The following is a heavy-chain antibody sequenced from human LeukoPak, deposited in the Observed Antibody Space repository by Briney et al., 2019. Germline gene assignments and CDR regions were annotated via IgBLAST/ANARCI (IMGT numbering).Heavy chain of an antibody. CDR1: GYTFTGYY. CDR2: ISPNSGGT. Sequence: ASVKVSCKASGYTFTGYYMHWVRQAPGQGLEWMGWISPNSGGTNYAQKFQGRVTMTRDTSISTAYMELSRLRSDDTAVYYCARDADYYYYMDVWGKGTTVTVSS. J-gene: IGHJ6*03. V-gene: IGHV1-2*02. CDR3: ARDADYYYYMDV.